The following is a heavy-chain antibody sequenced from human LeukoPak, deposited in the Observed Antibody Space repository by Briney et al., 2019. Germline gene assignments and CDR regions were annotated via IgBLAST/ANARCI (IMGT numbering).Heavy chain of an antibody. CDR2: ISWDGGST. CDR3: AKDREASYCSGGSCYEGSYYGMDV. D-gene: IGHD2-15*01. Sequence: GGSLRLSCAASGFTLDDYAMHWVRQAPGKGLEWVSLISWDGGSTYYADSVKGRFTISRDNSKNSLYLQMNSLRAEDTALYYCAKDREASYCSGGSCYEGSYYGMDVWGQGTTVTVSS. CDR1: GFTLDDYA. J-gene: IGHJ6*02. V-gene: IGHV3-43D*03.